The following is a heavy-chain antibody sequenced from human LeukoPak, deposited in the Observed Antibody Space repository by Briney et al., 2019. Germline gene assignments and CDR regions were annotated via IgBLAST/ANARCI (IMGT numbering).Heavy chain of an antibody. V-gene: IGHV3-7*01. CDR2: IKQDGSEK. CDR1: GFTFSSYW. D-gene: IGHD2-2*02. J-gene: IGHJ4*02. Sequence: GGSLRLSCAASGFTFSSYWMSWVRQAPGKGLEWVANIKQDGSEKYYVDSVKGRFTISRDNAKSSLYLQMNSLRAEDTAVYYCARLTGYCSSTRCYIYAYYFDYWGQGTLVTVSS. CDR3: ARLTGYCSSTRCYIYAYYFDY.